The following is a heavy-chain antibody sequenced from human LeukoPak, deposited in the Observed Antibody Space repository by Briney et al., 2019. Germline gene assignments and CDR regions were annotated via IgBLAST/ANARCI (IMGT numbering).Heavy chain of an antibody. CDR1: GFTFSSYS. CDR3: ARGDDFWSGYSAELFDY. D-gene: IGHD3-3*01. CDR2: ISSSSSYI. V-gene: IGHV3-21*04. Sequence: GGSLRLSCAASGFTFSSYSMNWVRQAPGKGLEWVSSISSSSSYIYYADSVKGRFTISRDNAKNSLYLQMNSLRAEDAAVYYCARGDDFWSGYSAELFDYWGQGTLVTVSS. J-gene: IGHJ4*02.